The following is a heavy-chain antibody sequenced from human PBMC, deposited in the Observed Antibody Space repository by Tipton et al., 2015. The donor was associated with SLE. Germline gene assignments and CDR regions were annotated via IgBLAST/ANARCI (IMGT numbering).Heavy chain of an antibody. J-gene: IGHJ4*02. Sequence: SLRLSCAASGFTLGNYAMHWVRQTPDRGLEWLAFILHDGSTKYYADFVKGRFTVSRDNAKNSLYLEMNSLRAEDTAVYYCARDFTVTFNRGAFYFDSWGQGTLVTVSS. CDR3: ARDFTVTFNRGAFYFDS. CDR2: ILHDGSTK. CDR1: GFTLGNYA. D-gene: IGHD4-11*01. V-gene: IGHV3-30*04.